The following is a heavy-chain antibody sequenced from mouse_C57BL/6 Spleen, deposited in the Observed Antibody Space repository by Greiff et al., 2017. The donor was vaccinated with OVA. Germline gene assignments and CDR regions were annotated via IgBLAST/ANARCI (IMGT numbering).Heavy chain of an antibody. CDR3: ASSITTVVATEDYYAMDY. CDR1: GYAFTNYL. J-gene: IGHJ4*01. Sequence: QVQLKQSGAELVRPGTSVKVSCKASGYAFTNYLIEWVKQRPGQGLEWIGVINPGSGGTNYNEKFKGKATLTADKSSSTAYMQLSSLTSEDSAVYFCASSITTVVATEDYYAMDYWGQGTSVTVSS. V-gene: IGHV1-54*01. CDR2: INPGSGGT. D-gene: IGHD1-1*01.